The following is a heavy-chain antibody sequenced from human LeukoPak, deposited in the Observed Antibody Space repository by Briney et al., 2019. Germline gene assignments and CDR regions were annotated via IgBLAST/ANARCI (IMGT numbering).Heavy chain of an antibody. CDR3: ARGRGSTSSNFDY. D-gene: IGHD2-2*01. J-gene: IGHJ4*02. Sequence: ASVKVSCKASGYTFTGYYMHWVRQAPGQGLEWMGWINPNNGGTNYAQKFQGRVTMTRDTSISTAYMELSRLTSDATAVYYCARGRGSTSSNFDYWGQGTLVTVSS. V-gene: IGHV1-2*02. CDR1: GYTFTGYY. CDR2: INPNNGGT.